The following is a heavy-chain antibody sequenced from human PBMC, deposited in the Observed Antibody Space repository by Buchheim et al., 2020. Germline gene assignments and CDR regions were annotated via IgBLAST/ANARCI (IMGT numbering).Heavy chain of an antibody. D-gene: IGHD1-14*01. CDR3: ARYRITPRSAYFDY. V-gene: IGHV3-48*03. J-gene: IGHJ4*02. Sequence: EVQLVESGGGLVQPGGSLRLSCAASGFTFSSYEMNWVRQAPGKGLEWVSFISSSGTTIYYADSVTGRFTISRDNAKNSLYLQMNILRAEDTAVYHCARYRITPRSAYFDYWGQGTL. CDR2: ISSSGTTI. CDR1: GFTFSSYE.